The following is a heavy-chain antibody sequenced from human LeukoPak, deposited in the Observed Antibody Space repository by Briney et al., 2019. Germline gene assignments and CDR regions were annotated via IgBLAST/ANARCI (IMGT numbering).Heavy chain of an antibody. J-gene: IGHJ4*02. CDR2: IIPILGIA. Sequence: GASVKVSCKASGGTFSSYAISWVRQAPGQGLEWMGRIIPILGIANYAQKFQGRVTITADKSTSTAYMELSSLRSEDTAVYYCARGDDSSSLGNNYWGQRTLVTVSS. D-gene: IGHD6-13*01. CDR1: GGTFSSYA. CDR3: ARGDDSSSLGNNY. V-gene: IGHV1-69*04.